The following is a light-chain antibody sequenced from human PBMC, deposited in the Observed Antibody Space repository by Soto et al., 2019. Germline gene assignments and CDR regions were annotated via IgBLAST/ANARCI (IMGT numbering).Light chain of an antibody. V-gene: IGLV2-14*01. CDR2: DVS. Sequence: QSALTQPASVSGSPGQSITISCTGTSSDVGGYNYVSWYQQHPGKAPKLMIFDVSNRPSGVSNRFSGSKSGNTASLTISGLHADDDADYYCSSYTSSSTPLYVFGTGTKLTVL. CDR1: SSDVGGYNY. J-gene: IGLJ1*01. CDR3: SSYTSSSTPLYV.